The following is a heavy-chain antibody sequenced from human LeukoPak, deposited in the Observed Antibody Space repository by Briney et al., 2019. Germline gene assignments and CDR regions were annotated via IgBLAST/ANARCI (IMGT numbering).Heavy chain of an antibody. Sequence: GGSLRLSCAASGFTFSSYGMHWVRQAPGKGLEWVAVIWYDGSNKYYADSVKGRFTISRDNSKNTLHLQMNSLRAEDTAVYYCARDVRMAVAGSFDYWGQGTLVTVSS. CDR1: GFTFSSYG. CDR2: IWYDGSNK. V-gene: IGHV3-33*01. D-gene: IGHD6-19*01. CDR3: ARDVRMAVAGSFDY. J-gene: IGHJ4*02.